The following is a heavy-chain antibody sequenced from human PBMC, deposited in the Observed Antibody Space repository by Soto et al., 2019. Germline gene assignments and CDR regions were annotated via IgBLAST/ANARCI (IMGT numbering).Heavy chain of an antibody. CDR3: ATYAAFSKYYFDY. CDR2: IYPSGTI. J-gene: IGHJ4*02. V-gene: IGHV4-30-2*01. D-gene: IGHD2-8*01. Sequence: PSETLSLTCAVSGVSITTNGYSWGWIRQPPGKGLEWIGYIYPSGTIFYNPSLNSRVTISADTYNNQFSLKLTSVTAADTAVYFCATYAAFSKYYFDYWGRGTPVTVSS. CDR1: GVSITTNGYS.